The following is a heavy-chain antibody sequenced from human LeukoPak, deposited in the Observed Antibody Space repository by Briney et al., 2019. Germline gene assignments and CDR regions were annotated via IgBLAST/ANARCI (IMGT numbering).Heavy chain of an antibody. CDR3: ARDGTYYDILTGHSIEYYFDY. J-gene: IGHJ4*02. CDR1: GYTFTGYY. Sequence: ASVKVSCKASGYTFTGYYMHWVRQAPGQGLEWMGWINPNSGGTNYAQKFQGRVTMTRDTSISTAYMELSRLRSDDTAAYYCARDGTYYDILTGHSIEYYFDYWGQGTLVTVSS. V-gene: IGHV1-2*02. D-gene: IGHD3-9*01. CDR2: INPNSGGT.